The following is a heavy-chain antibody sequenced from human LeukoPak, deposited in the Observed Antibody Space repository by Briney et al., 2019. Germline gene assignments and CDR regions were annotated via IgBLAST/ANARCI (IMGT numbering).Heavy chain of an antibody. J-gene: IGHJ4*02. CDR2: IKQDGSEK. CDR3: ARASYYYDSSGSDH. V-gene: IGHV3-7*01. D-gene: IGHD3-22*01. Sequence: PGGSLRLSCAASGFTFSSYSMNWVRQAPGKGLEWVANIKQDGSEKYYVDSVKGRFTISRDNAKNSLYLQMNSLRAEDTAVYYCARASYYYDSSGSDHWGQGTLVTVSS. CDR1: GFTFSSYS.